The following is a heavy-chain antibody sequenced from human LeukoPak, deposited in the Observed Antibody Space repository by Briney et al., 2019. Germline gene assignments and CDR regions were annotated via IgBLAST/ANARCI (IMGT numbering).Heavy chain of an antibody. J-gene: IGHJ6*02. D-gene: IGHD2-2*01. CDR3: ARALARAQLHEYYYYGMDV. V-gene: IGHV1-8*01. CDR2: MNPNSGNT. Sequence: ASVKVSCKASGYTFTSYDINWVRQATGQGLEWMGWMNPNSGNTGYAQKFQGRVTMTRNTSISTAYMELSGLRSEDTAVYYCARALARAQLHEYYYYGMDVWGQGTTVTVSS. CDR1: GYTFTSYD.